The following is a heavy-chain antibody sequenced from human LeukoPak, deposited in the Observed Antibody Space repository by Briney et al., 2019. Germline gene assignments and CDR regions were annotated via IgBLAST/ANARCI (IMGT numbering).Heavy chain of an antibody. CDR3: ARRRGGSYYYYFDY. J-gene: IGHJ4*02. D-gene: IGHD1-26*01. CDR2: IYSGGST. Sequence: GGSLRLSCAASGFTLSSNYMSWVRQAPGKGREWVSVIYSGGSTYSADSVNGCSTTSRDNSKTTLYLQMNSLRAEDTAVYYCARRRGGSYYYYFDYWGQGTLVTVSS. CDR1: GFTLSSNY. V-gene: IGHV3-53*01.